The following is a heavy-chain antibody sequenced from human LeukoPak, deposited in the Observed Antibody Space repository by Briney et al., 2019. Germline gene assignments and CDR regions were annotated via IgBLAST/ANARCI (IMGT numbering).Heavy chain of an antibody. D-gene: IGHD3-10*01. Sequence: PGGSLRLSCAASGFPFSSYSMNWVRQAPGKGLEWVSSTSSSSSYIYYADSVKGRFTISRDNAKNSLYLQMNSLRAEDTAVYYCARGRSYGLDYWGQGTLVTVSS. CDR3: ARGRSYGLDY. CDR1: GFPFSSYS. J-gene: IGHJ4*02. CDR2: TSSSSSYI. V-gene: IGHV3-21*01.